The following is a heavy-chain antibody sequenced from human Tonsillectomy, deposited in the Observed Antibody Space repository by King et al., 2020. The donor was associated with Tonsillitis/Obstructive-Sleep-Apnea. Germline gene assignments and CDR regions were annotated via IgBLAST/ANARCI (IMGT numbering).Heavy chain of an antibody. V-gene: IGHV3-7*01. CDR2: IKQDGGEI. CDR3: ARDNIVGATFFDY. Sequence: QLVQSGGGLVQPGGSLRLSCAASGFTFSTYWMSWVRQAPGKGLEWVANIKQDGGEIYYVDSVKGRFTISRDNAKNSLYLQMNSLRAEDTAVYYCARDNIVGATFFDYWGQGTLVTVSS. D-gene: IGHD1-26*01. J-gene: IGHJ4*02. CDR1: GFTFSTYW.